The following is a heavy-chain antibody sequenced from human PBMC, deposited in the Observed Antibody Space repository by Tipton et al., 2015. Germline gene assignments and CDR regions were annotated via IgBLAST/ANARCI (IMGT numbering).Heavy chain of an antibody. CDR1: GFTFSSYE. CDR3: ARTLPWNSYYKSAFDI. V-gene: IGHV3-48*03. CDR2: ISTSGSTI. Sequence: VQLVQSGGGLVQPGGSLRLSCAASGFTFSSYEMNWVRQAPGKGLEWVSYISTSGSTIYYADSLKGRFTISRDNAKDSLYLQMNSLRAEDTAVYYCARTLPWNSYYKSAFDIWGQGTMVTVSS. J-gene: IGHJ3*02. D-gene: IGHD3-3*01.